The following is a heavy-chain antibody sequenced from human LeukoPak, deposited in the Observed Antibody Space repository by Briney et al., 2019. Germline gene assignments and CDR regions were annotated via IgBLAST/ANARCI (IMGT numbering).Heavy chain of an antibody. CDR3: ARGRVTLRFLEWLPDYFDY. CDR1: GGSFSGYY. CDR2: INHSGST. J-gene: IGHJ4*02. Sequence: PSETLSLTFAVYGGSFSGYYWSWIRQPPGKGLEWIGEINHSGSTNYNPSLKSRVTISVDTSKNQFSLKLSSVTAADTAVYYCARGRVTLRFLEWLPDYFDYWGQGTLVTVSS. V-gene: IGHV4-34*01. D-gene: IGHD3-3*01.